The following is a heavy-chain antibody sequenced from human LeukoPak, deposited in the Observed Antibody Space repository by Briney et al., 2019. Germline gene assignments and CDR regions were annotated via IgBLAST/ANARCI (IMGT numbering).Heavy chain of an antibody. CDR3: ARDFRTIFGVARGPFDAFDI. CDR2: ISSSSYI. CDR1: GFTFSSYS. J-gene: IGHJ3*02. Sequence: GGSLRLSCAASGFTFSSYSMNWVRQAPGKGLEWVSSISSSSYIYYADSVKGRFTISRDNAKNSLYLQMNSLRAEDTAVYYCARDFRTIFGVARGPFDAFDIWGQGTMVTVSS. D-gene: IGHD3-3*01. V-gene: IGHV3-21*01.